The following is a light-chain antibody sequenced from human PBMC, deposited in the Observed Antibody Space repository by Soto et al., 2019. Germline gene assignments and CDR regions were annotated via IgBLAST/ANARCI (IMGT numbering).Light chain of an antibody. CDR2: GAS. CDR1: QSVSSN. J-gene: IGKJ1*01. V-gene: IGKV3-15*01. Sequence: MVMTQSPATLYVSPGERATLSCRASQSVSSNLAWYQQKPGQAPRLLIYGASTRATGIPARFSGSGSGTEFTLTISSLQSEDFAVYYCQQYNNWPQTFGQGTKVDIK. CDR3: QQYNNWPQT.